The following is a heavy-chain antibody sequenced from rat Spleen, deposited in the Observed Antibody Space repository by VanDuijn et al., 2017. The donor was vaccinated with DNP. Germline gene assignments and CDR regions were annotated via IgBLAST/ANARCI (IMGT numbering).Heavy chain of an antibody. CDR3: VKHLDA. Sequence: EVQLVESGGGLVQPGRSLKLSCAASGFTFSDHYMAWIRQTPKKGLEWIASITSGVGSTSYPDSVKGRFTISRDDARNTLYLQMNSLRSEDTATYYCVKHLDAWGQGTSVTVSS. CDR1: GFTFSDHY. V-gene: IGHV5-25*01. J-gene: IGHJ4*01. CDR2: ITSGVGST.